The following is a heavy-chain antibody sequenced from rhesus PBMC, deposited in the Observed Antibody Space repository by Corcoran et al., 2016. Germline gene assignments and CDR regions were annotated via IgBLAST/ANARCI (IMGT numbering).Heavy chain of an antibody. Sequence: VEQLVASGGALVQPGASLRLSCAASAFPFSTFDMPWVRQAPGKGLEWLSTSSIGGDTFYADSVKGRFTSSRDNAKNSLHLQMNSLRTEDTAVYYCAREESGGWSGFDHWGQGVLVTVSS. CDR3: AREESGGWSGFDH. V-gene: IGHV3-132*02. D-gene: IGHD6-37*01. CDR2: SSIGGDT. CDR1: AFPFSTFD. J-gene: IGHJ4*01.